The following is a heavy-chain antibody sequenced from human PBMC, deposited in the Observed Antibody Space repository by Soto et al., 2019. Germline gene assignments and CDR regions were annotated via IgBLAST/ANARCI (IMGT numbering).Heavy chain of an antibody. CDR2: ISPYNGNT. CDR3: AKDQTDVTLFDY. CDR1: GYIFITYG. V-gene: IGHV1-18*01. D-gene: IGHD2-21*02. Sequence: ASVKVSGKASGYIFITYGIGWVRQAPGQGLEWMGRISPYNGNTNYAQNLQGRVTMTTDTSTSTAYMELNSLRAEDTAVYYCAKDQTDVTLFDYWGQGTLVTVSS. J-gene: IGHJ4*02.